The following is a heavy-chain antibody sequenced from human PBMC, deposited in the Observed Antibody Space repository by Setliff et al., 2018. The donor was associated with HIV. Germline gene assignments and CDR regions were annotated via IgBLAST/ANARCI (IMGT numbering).Heavy chain of an antibody. CDR1: GDSISSTTYY. J-gene: IGHJ4*02. Sequence: SETLSLTCTVSGDSISSTTYYWGWIRQPPGKGLEWIGSIYPSGSAFYNPSLKSPVTMSVDTSRNQFSLKLTSLTAADTAVYYCARDDRCSGGCCYSYWGQGALVTVSS. CDR2: IYPSGSA. V-gene: IGHV4-39*07. CDR3: ARDDRCSGGCCYSY. D-gene: IGHD2-15*01.